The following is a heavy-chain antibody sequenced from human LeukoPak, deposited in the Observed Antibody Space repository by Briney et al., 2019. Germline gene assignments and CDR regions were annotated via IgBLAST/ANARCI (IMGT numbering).Heavy chain of an antibody. Sequence: GGSLRLSCAASGFTFSSYGMHWVRQAPGKGLEWVAVISYDGSNKYYADSVKGRFTISRDNSKNTLYLQMNSLRAEDTAVYYCAKGLPVAGSFDYWGQGTLVTVSS. CDR1: GFTFSSYG. D-gene: IGHD6-19*01. CDR2: ISYDGSNK. CDR3: AKGLPVAGSFDY. V-gene: IGHV3-30*18. J-gene: IGHJ4*02.